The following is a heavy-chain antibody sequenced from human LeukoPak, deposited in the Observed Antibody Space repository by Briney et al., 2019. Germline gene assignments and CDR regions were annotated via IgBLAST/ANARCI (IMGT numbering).Heavy chain of an antibody. CDR1: GGSFSGYY. Sequence: ASEALSLTCAVYGGSFSGYYWSWIRQPPGKGLEWIGEINHSGSTNYNPSLKSRVTISVDTSKNQFSLKLSSVTAADTAVYYCARGSYGYSSGWYNYWGQGTLVTVSS. CDR3: ARGSYGYSSGWYNY. D-gene: IGHD6-19*01. J-gene: IGHJ4*02. V-gene: IGHV4-34*01. CDR2: INHSGST.